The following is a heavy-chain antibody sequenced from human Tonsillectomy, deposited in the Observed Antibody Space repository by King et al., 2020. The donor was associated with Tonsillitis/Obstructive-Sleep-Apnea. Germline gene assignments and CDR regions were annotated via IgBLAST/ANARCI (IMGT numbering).Heavy chain of an antibody. CDR1: GFTFSSYG. Sequence: VQLVESGGGVVQPGRSLRLSCAASGFTFSSYGMHWVRQAPGKGLEWVAVISYDGSNKYYADSVKGRFTISRDNSKNTLYLQMNSLRAEDTAVYYCASPPYSGYSSGWGQGTLVTVSS. CDR2: ISYDGSNK. CDR3: ASPPYSGYSSG. V-gene: IGHV3-30*03. J-gene: IGHJ4*02. D-gene: IGHD6-19*01.